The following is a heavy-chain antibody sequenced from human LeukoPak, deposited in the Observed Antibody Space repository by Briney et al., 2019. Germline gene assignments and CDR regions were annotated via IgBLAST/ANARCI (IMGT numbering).Heavy chain of an antibody. V-gene: IGHV4-59*08. CDR1: GGSISRSY. CDR3: ARQPNSGDYFFDY. Sequence: SETLSLTCTVSGGSISRSYWTWIRQPPGKGLEWIGYIYYSGSTNYNPSLKSRVTMLVDTSKNQFSLKLTSVTAADSAVYYCARQPNSGDYFFDYWGQGTLVTVSS. J-gene: IGHJ4*02. CDR2: IYYSGST. D-gene: IGHD2-21*01.